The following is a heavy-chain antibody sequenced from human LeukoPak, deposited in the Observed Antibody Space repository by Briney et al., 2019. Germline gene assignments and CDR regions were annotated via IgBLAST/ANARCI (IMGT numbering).Heavy chain of an antibody. D-gene: IGHD3-22*01. Sequence: GGSLRLSCAASGFTFDDYAMHWVRQAPGKGLEWVSGISWNSGSIGYADSVKGRFTISRDNAKNSLYLQMNSLRAEGTALYYCAKGRLVPDSSGYYPIFDYWGQGTLVTVSS. CDR3: AKGRLVPDSSGYYPIFDY. CDR1: GFTFDDYA. V-gene: IGHV3-9*01. CDR2: ISWNSGSI. J-gene: IGHJ4*02.